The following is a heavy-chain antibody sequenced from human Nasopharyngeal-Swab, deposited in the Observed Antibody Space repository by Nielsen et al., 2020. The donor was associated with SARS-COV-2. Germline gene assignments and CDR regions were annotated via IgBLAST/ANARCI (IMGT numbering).Heavy chain of an antibody. Sequence: GESLKISCAASGFTFSSYDMHWGRQATGKGLEWVSAIGTAGDTYYPGSVKGRFTISRENAKNSLYLQMNSLRAGDTAVYYCAREGSTGYYYGMDVWGQGTTVTVSS. CDR2: IGTAGDT. CDR3: AREGSTGYYYGMDV. D-gene: IGHD1-1*01. V-gene: IGHV3-13*04. J-gene: IGHJ6*02. CDR1: GFTFSSYD.